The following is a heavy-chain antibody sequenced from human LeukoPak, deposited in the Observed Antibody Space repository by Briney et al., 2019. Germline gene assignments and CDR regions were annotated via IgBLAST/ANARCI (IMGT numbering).Heavy chain of an antibody. D-gene: IGHD1/OR15-1a*01. V-gene: IGHV3-48*01. CDR2: VSGSGSTV. CDR3: VKQFAS. Sequence: GGSLRLSCAASGFTFSDHIMNWVRQLPGKRLEWVAYVSGSGSTVYYADSVKGRFTISRDNGKSSLYLQMNSLRVEDTALYYCVKQFASWGQGTLVTVSS. CDR1: GFTFSDHI. J-gene: IGHJ4*02.